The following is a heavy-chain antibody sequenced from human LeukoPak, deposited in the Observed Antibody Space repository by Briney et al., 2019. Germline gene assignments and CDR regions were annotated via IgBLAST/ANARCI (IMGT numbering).Heavy chain of an antibody. J-gene: IGHJ6*03. Sequence: GASVKVSCKASGYSLTGYYIHWVRQAPGQGLEWVGWINPNSGDTNYAQKFQGRVTMTRDTSISTAYMELSRLRSDDAAVCYCARGVAGVYFYYYMDVWGKGTTVTVSS. D-gene: IGHD1-14*01. CDR1: GYSLTGYY. CDR2: INPNSGDT. CDR3: ARGVAGVYFYYYMDV. V-gene: IGHV1-2*02.